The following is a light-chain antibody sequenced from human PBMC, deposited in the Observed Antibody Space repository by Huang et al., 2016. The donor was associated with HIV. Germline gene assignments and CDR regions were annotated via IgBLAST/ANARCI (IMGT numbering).Light chain of an antibody. CDR1: RSVSTN. V-gene: IGKV3-15*01. CDR2: GSS. J-gene: IGKJ4*01. Sequence: EIVMTQSPATLSVSPGQRVTLSCRANRSVSTNLAWYQQRHGKAPRLLIYGSSTRAPVCPARFSGSGAGTDFSLTISSLQSEDFALYYCHQYNNWLLSFGGGTRV. CDR3: HQYNNWLLS.